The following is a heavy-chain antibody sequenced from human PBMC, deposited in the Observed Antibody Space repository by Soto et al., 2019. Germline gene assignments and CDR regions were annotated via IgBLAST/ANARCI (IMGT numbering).Heavy chain of an antibody. J-gene: IGHJ5*02. CDR1: GGSINSGGYY. CDR3: AREEAARIEHWFDP. D-gene: IGHD6-6*01. CDR2: ISNSGTT. Sequence: SETLSLTCTVSGGSINSGGYYWNWIRQLPGKGLEWIGFISNSGTTYYNPSLKSRVTISVDTSKSQFSLKLSSVTAADTAVYYCAREEAARIEHWFDPWGQGTLVTVSS. V-gene: IGHV4-31*03.